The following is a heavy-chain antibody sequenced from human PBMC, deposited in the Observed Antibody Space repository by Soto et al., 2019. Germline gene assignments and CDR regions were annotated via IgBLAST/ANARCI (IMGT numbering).Heavy chain of an antibody. V-gene: IGHV1-18*04. CDR1: GYTFTSYG. CDR3: ARVWAISYGSGSYRPHGAFDI. Sequence: GASVKVSCKASGYTFTSYGISWVRQAPGQGLEWIGWISAYNGNTNYAQKLQGRVTMTTDTSTSTAYMELRSLRSDDTAVYYCARVWAISYGSGSYRPHGAFDIWGQGTMVTVS. J-gene: IGHJ3*02. D-gene: IGHD3-10*01. CDR2: ISAYNGNT.